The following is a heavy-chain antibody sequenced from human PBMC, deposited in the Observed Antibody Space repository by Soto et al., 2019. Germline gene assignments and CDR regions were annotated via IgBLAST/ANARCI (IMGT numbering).Heavy chain of an antibody. D-gene: IGHD6-19*01. Sequence: QVQLVQSGAQVKKPGASVKVSCKASGYTLTSCDSNWVRNVTGQGLEWMGWMNPNTGNTGYAQKLQGRVTMTRNTSISTAYMELSSLRSENTAVYYCAREYSSGWSKDWGQGTLVTVSS. CDR3: AREYSSGWSKD. CDR2: MNPNTGNT. V-gene: IGHV1-8*01. CDR1: GYTLTSCD. J-gene: IGHJ4*02.